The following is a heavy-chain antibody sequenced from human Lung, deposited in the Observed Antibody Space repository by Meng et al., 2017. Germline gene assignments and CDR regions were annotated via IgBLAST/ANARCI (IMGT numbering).Heavy chain of an antibody. CDR1: GYPCPDYW. D-gene: IGHD6-13*01. J-gene: IGHJ4*02. V-gene: IGHV1-2*06. CDR2: INPKSGDT. Sequence: QAQTGQVRDEVKKPWTPVKVSSKAYGYPCPDYWLHWVRRAPGQGLEWMGRINPKSGDTHYAQRFQGRVTMTGDTSISTAYMELSGLRSDDTAMYYCARDEDISAADKLFGDYWGQGTLVTVSS. CDR3: ARDEDISAADKLFGDY.